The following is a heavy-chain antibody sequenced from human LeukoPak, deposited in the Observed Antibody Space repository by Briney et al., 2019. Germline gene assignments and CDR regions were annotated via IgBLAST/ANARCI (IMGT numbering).Heavy chain of an antibody. J-gene: IGHJ3*02. CDR2: IYYSGST. V-gene: IGHV4-59*01. CDR1: GGSISSYC. Sequence: PSETLSLTCTVSGGSISSYCWSWIRQPPGKGLEWIGDIYYSGSTNYNPSLKSRVTISVDTSKNQFSLKLSSVTAADTAVYYCARDSLAYCGGDCLDAFDIWGQGTMVTVSS. D-gene: IGHD2-21*02. CDR3: ARDSLAYCGGDCLDAFDI.